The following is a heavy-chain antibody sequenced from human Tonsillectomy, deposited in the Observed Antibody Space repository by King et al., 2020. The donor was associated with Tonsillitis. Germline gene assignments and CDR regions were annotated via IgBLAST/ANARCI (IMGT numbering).Heavy chain of an antibody. CDR3: ARLYSYGSSDYYYYYMDV. Sequence: VQLQESGPGLVKPSGTLSLTCAVSGGSISSSNWWSWVRQPPGKGLQWIGEIYHSGSTNYNPSLKSRVTISVDKSKNQFSLKLSSVTAADTAVYYCARLYSYGSSDYYYYYMDVWGKGTTVAVSS. D-gene: IGHD5-18*01. V-gene: IGHV4-4*02. J-gene: IGHJ6*03. CDR2: IYHSGST. CDR1: GGSISSSNW.